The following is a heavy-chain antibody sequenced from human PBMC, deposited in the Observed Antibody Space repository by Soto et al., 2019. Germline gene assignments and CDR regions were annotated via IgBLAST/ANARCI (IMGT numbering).Heavy chain of an antibody. V-gene: IGHV1-69*06. CDR2: IIPIFGTA. Sequence: QVQLVQSGAEVKKPGSSVKVSCKASGGTFSSYAISWVRQAPGQGLEWMGGIIPIFGTANYAQKFQGRVTITADKSTSTPYMELSSLRSEDTAVYYCATTYYDSSGYYYGLDYWGQGTLVTVSS. D-gene: IGHD3-22*01. J-gene: IGHJ4*02. CDR1: GGTFSSYA. CDR3: ATTYYDSSGYYYGLDY.